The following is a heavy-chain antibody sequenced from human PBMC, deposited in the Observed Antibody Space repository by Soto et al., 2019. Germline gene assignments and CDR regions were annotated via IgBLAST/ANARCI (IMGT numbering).Heavy chain of an antibody. CDR2: IKSSGGSP. CDR1: GYTFTNYY. J-gene: IGHJ4*02. Sequence: QVQLVQSGAEVKEPGASVKVSCKASGYTFTNYYIDWVRQAPGQGLEWMGIIKSSGGSPSYAQRFQGRVTMTRDTSTSTVYMELSSLTSEDTAVYYCTRDLGGSHFDYWGQGTLVTVSS. D-gene: IGHD1-26*01. CDR3: TRDLGGSHFDY. V-gene: IGHV1-46*03.